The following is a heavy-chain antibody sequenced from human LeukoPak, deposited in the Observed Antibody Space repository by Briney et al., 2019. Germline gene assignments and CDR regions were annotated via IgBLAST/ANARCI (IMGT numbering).Heavy chain of an antibody. Sequence: GGSLRLSCAASGFTFDNYVMAWFRQAPGKGLEWVSTISALFPNTYSADSVKGRFTISRDNAKNSLYLQMNSLRAEDTAVYYCGRDFGLIGTKRSFDIWGQGTMVTVSS. CDR1: GFTFDNYV. J-gene: IGHJ3*02. CDR3: GRDFGLIGTKRSFDI. CDR2: ISALFPNT. V-gene: IGHV3-21*04. D-gene: IGHD1-7*01.